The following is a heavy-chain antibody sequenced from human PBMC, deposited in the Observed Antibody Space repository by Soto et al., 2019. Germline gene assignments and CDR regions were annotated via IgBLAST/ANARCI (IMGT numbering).Heavy chain of an antibody. D-gene: IGHD3-3*01. CDR2: IYYSGST. CDR3: ARVVDFWSGYYNYYYMDV. Sequence: SETLSLTCTVSGGSISSYYWSWIRQPPGKGLEWIGYIYYSGSTNYNPSLKSRVTISVDTSKNQFSLKLSSVTAADTAVYYCARVVDFWSGYYNYYYMDVWGKGTTVTVSS. V-gene: IGHV4-59*01. J-gene: IGHJ6*03. CDR1: GGSISSYY.